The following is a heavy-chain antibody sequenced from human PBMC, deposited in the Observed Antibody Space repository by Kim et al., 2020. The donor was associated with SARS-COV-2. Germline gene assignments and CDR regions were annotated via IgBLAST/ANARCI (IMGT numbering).Heavy chain of an antibody. D-gene: IGHD5-12*01. CDR2: ISSSSSYI. CDR1: GFTFSSYS. J-gene: IGHJ6*02. CDR3: ARELQSGYETPYYYGMDV. V-gene: IGHV3-21*01. Sequence: GGSLRLSCAASGFTFSSYSMNWVRQAPGKGLEWVSSISSSSSYIYYADSVKGRFTISRDNAKNSLYLQMNSLRAEDTAVYYCARELQSGYETPYYYGMDVWGQGTTVTVSS.